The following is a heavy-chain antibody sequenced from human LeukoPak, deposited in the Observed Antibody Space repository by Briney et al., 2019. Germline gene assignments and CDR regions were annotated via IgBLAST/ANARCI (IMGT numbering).Heavy chain of an antibody. CDR2: INPNSGGT. CDR1: GYTFTGYY. CDR3: AENLWYSGSYPTGTG. V-gene: IGHV1-2*02. D-gene: IGHD1-26*01. J-gene: IGHJ4*02. Sequence: GASVKVSCKASGYTFTGYYMHWVRQAPGQGLEWMGWINPNSGGTNYAQKFQGRVTMTRDTSISTAYMELSRLRSDDTAVYYCAENLWYSGSYPTGTGWGQGTLVTVSS.